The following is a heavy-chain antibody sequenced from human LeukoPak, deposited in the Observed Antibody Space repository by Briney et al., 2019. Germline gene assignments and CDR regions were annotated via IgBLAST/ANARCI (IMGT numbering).Heavy chain of an antibody. CDR3: ARDGDGSGSFDY. V-gene: IGHV4-31*03. CDR2: IYYSGST. J-gene: IGHJ4*02. CDR1: GGSISSGGYY. Sequence: SQTLSLTCTVSGGSISSGGYYWSWIRQHPGKGLAWIGYIYYSGSTYYNPSLKSRVTISVDTSKNQFSLKLSSVTAADTAVYYCARDGDGSGSFDYWGQGTLVTVSS. D-gene: IGHD3-10*01.